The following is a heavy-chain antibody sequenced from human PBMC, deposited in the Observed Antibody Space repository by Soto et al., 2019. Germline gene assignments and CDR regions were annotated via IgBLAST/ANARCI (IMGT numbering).Heavy chain of an antibody. Sequence: EVQLLESGGGLVQPGGSLRLSCAASGFTFSSYAMSWVRQAPGKGLEWVSAISGSGGSTYYADSVKGRFTISRDNSKSTLYLQMNSLRAEDTAVYYCAALSVVVTAIQDYWGQGTLVTVSS. J-gene: IGHJ4*02. V-gene: IGHV3-23*01. CDR2: ISGSGGST. D-gene: IGHD2-21*02. CDR1: GFTFSSYA. CDR3: AALSVVVTAIQDY.